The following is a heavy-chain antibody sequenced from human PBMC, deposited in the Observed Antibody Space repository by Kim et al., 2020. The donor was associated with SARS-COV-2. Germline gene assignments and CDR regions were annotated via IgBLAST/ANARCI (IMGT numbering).Heavy chain of an antibody. CDR2: SSSSYI. Sequence: SSSSYIYYADSVKGGFTSSRDNAKNALYLQMNSLRAEDTAVYYCARGCDPWGQGTLVTVSS. V-gene: IGHV3-21*01. CDR3: ARGCDP. J-gene: IGHJ5*02.